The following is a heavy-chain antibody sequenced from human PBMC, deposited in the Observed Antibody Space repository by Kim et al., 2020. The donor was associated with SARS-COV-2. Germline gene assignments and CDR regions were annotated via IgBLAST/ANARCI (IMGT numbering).Heavy chain of an antibody. Sequence: SETLSLTCTVSGGSISSSSYYWGWIRQPPGKGLEWIGCIYYSGSTYYNPSLKSRVTISVDTSKNQFSLKLSSVTAADTAVYYCARHKGNTIFGVVIIDAFDIWGQGKMVTDSS. CDR3: ARHKGNTIFGVVIIDAFDI. J-gene: IGHJ3*02. CDR2: IYYSGST. D-gene: IGHD3-3*01. V-gene: IGHV4-39*01. CDR1: GGSISSSSYY.